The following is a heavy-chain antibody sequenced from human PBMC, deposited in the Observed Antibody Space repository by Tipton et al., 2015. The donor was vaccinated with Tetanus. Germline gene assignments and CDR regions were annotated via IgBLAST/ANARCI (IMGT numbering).Heavy chain of an antibody. CDR1: GFTLRSYS. J-gene: IGHJ4*02. Sequence: SLRLSCAASGFTLRSYSMNWVRQAPGKGPEWVSYISTTGNTIYYADSVKGRFTISRDNAKNLLSLQMSSLRREDTAVYYCASSTVTRWGPGTLVTVSS. CDR3: ASSTVTR. V-gene: IGHV3-48*01. D-gene: IGHD4-17*01. CDR2: ISTTGNTI.